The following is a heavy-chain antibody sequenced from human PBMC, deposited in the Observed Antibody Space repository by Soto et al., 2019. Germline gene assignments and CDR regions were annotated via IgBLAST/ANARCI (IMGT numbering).Heavy chain of an antibody. Sequence: ASVKVSCKASGHTFTSYGISWVRQAPGQGLEWMGWISAYNGNTNYAQKLQGRVTMTTDTSTSTAYMELRSLRSDDTAVYYCARGNIRSSGWYRNRVSFDYWGQGTLVTVYS. CDR1: GHTFTSYG. CDR3: ARGNIRSSGWYRNRVSFDY. CDR2: ISAYNGNT. D-gene: IGHD6-19*01. J-gene: IGHJ4*02. V-gene: IGHV1-18*04.